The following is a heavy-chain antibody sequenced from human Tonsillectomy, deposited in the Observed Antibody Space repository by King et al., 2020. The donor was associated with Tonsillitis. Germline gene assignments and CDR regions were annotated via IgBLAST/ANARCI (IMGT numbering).Heavy chain of an antibody. CDR3: ARGRYYDARPDAFDI. D-gene: IGHD3-22*01. V-gene: IGHV4-30-4*01. Sequence: VQLQESGPGLVKPSQTLSLTCTVSGGSIISDDYFWNWIRQTPEKGLECLGYIYYTGRTYYYPLLKSRLTISLDTSKNQFSVNLISVTAADTAVYYCARGRYYDARPDAFDIWGQGTVVTVSS. CDR2: IYYTGRT. J-gene: IGHJ3*02. CDR1: GGSIISDDYF.